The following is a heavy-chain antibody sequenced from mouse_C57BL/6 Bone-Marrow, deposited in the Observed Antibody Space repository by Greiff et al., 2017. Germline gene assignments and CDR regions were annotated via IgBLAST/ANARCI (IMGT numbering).Heavy chain of an antibody. J-gene: IGHJ3*01. D-gene: IGHD2-2*01. CDR3: ARRWLPAWFAY. CDR2: IHPSDSDT. V-gene: IGHV1-74*01. CDR1: GYTFTSYW. Sequence: VQLQQPGAVLVKPGASVTVSCKASGYTFTSYWMHWVKQRPGQGLAWIGRIHPSDSDTNYNQKFKGKATLTVDKTPSTAYMKLSSLTSEDSAVYYCARRWLPAWFAYWGQGTLVTVSS.